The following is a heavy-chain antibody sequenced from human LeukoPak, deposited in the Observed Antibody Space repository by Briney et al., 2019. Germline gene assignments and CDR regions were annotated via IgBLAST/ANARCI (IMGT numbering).Heavy chain of an antibody. D-gene: IGHD3-3*01. CDR3: ARVRRITIFGVVTIRDYYYYYMDV. J-gene: IGHJ6*03. Sequence: ASVKVSCKASGYTFTSYDINWVRQATGQGLEWMGWMNPNSGDTGYAQKFQGRVTITRNTSISTAYMELSSLRSEDTAVYHCARVRRITIFGVVTIRDYYYYYMDVWGKGTTVTVSS. CDR2: MNPNSGDT. V-gene: IGHV1-8*03. CDR1: GYTFTSYD.